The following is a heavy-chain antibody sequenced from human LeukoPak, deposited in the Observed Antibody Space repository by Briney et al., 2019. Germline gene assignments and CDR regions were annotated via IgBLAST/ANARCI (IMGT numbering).Heavy chain of an antibody. V-gene: IGHV4-39*01. J-gene: IGHJ4*02. CDR2: IYYSGKI. CDR3: ARHPGRLFDY. Sequence: SETLSLTCSVSGGSISSSSFYWGWIRQPPGEGVEWIGSIYYSGKIYYDPAMKSRVSITVDTSKNQSSLKLSSVPAAGTAVYYWARHPGRLFDYWGQGSMVTVSS. CDR1: GGSISSSSFY.